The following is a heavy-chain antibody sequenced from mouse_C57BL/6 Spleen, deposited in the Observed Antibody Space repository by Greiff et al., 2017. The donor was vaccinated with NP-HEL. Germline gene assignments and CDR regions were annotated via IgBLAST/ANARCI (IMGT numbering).Heavy chain of an antibody. D-gene: IGHD4-1*01. Sequence: QVQLKQPGAELVKPGASVKLSCKASGYTFTSYWMHWVKQRPGQGLEWIGRIHPNSGSTNYNEKFKSKATLTVDKSSSTAYMQLSSLTSEDSAVYYCATANWDYYFDYWGQGTTLTVSS. J-gene: IGHJ2*01. CDR2: IHPNSGST. CDR1: GYTFTSYW. V-gene: IGHV1-64*01. CDR3: ATANWDYYFDY.